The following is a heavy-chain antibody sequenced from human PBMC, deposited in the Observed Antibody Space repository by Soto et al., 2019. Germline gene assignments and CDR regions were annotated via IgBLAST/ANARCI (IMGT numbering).Heavy chain of an antibody. Sequence: QVQLVESGGGVVQPGRSLRLSCAASGFTFSSYGMHWVRLAPGKGLEWVAVIWYDGSNKYYADSVKGRFTISRDNSKNTLYLQMNSLRAEDTAVYYCARGYDYGGNSGVDYWGQGTLVTVSS. CDR2: IWYDGSNK. CDR3: ARGYDYGGNSGVDY. J-gene: IGHJ4*02. D-gene: IGHD4-17*01. V-gene: IGHV3-33*01. CDR1: GFTFSSYG.